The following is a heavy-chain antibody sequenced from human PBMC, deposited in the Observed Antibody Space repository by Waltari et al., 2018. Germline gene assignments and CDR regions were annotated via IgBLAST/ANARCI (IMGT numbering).Heavy chain of an antibody. CDR3: AKNPYYDFWSGYYLFDY. CDR2: ISGSGGST. J-gene: IGHJ4*02. Sequence: EVQLLESGGGLVQPGGSLRLSCAASGFTFSSYAMSWVRQAPGKGLEWVSAISGSGGSTYYADSVKGRFTISRDNSKNTLYLQMNSLRAEDTAVYYCAKNPYYDFWSGYYLFDYWGQGTLVTVSS. D-gene: IGHD3-3*01. CDR1: GFTFSSYA. V-gene: IGHV3-23*01.